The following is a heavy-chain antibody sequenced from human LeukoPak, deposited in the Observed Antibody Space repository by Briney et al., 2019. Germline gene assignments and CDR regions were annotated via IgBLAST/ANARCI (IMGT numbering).Heavy chain of an antibody. D-gene: IGHD3-22*01. Sequence: SETLSLTCTVSGGSISSYYWSWIRQPPGKGLEWTGYIQYSGSSNYNPSLKSRVTISVDTSKNQFSLKVTSVTAADTAVYYCARSVFTTTSHPYFCDFWGQGTLVTVSS. CDR2: IQYSGSS. CDR3: ARSVFTTTSHPYFCDF. CDR1: GGSISSYY. J-gene: IGHJ4*02. V-gene: IGHV4-59*01.